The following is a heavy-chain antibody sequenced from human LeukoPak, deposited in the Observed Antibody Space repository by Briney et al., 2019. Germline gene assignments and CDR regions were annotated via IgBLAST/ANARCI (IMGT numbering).Heavy chain of an antibody. D-gene: IGHD5-12*01. J-gene: IGHJ4*02. V-gene: IGHV1-69*13. CDR2: IIPIFGTA. Sequence: GASVKVSCKASGGTFSSYAISWVRQAAGQGLEWMGGIIPIFGTANYAQKFQGRVTITADESTSTAYMELSSLRSEDTAVYYCARESGYSGYDLGFDYWGQGTLVTVSS. CDR3: ARESGYSGYDLGFDY. CDR1: GGTFSSYA.